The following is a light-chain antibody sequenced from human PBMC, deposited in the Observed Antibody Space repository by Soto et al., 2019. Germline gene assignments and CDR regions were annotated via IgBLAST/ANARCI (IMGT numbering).Light chain of an antibody. CDR3: QESRSALWGT. CDR1: QRISSY. V-gene: IGKV3-11*01. Sequence: EVVLTQSPATLSLSPGERATLSCRASQRISSYLAWYQQKPGQAPRLFIYDASNRATGIPARFSGSGSGTDFTLTINGLQPEDSATYFCQESRSALWGTCGQRTKV. J-gene: IGKJ1*01. CDR2: DAS.